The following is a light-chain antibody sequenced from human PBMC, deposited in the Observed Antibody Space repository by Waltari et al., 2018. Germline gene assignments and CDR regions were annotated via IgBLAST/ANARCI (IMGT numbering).Light chain of an antibody. CDR1: QSVLYTSNNKND. Sequence: DIVMTQSPDSLAVSLGERATINCKSSQSVLYTSNNKNDLAWYQQKPGQPPKLVIYWASTRELGVSDRLSGSGSGTDFTLPISSLQAEDVAVYYCQQYYSTPPTFGPGIKVEIQ. V-gene: IGKV4-1*01. J-gene: IGKJ1*01. CDR2: WAS. CDR3: QQYYSTPPT.